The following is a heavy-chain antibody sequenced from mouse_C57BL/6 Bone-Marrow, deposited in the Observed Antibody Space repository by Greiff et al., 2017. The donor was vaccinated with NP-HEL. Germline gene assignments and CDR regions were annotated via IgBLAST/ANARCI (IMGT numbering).Heavy chain of an antibody. CDR2: IRNKANGYTT. CDR1: GFTFTDYY. V-gene: IGHV7-3*01. Sequence: EVKLVESGGGLVQPGGSLSLSCAASGFTFTDYYMSWVRQPPGKALEWLGFIRNKANGYTTEYSATVKGRFTISRNNSQSILYLQMNDLRAEDSATYCCARYPGGDYWGQGTSVTVSS. CDR3: ARYPGGDY. J-gene: IGHJ4*01.